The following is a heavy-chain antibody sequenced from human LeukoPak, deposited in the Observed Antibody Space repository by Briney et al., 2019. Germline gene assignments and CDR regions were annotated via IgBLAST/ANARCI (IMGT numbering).Heavy chain of an antibody. CDR3: ARLAPDIVVVPAAV. D-gene: IGHD2-2*01. CDR1: GYTFTGYY. CDR2: INPNSGGT. J-gene: IGHJ4*02. Sequence: ASVKVSCKASGYTFTGYYMHWVRQAPGQGLEWMGWINPNSGGTNYAQKFQGRVTMTRDTSISTAYMELSRLRSDDTAVYYCARLAPDIVVVPAAVWGQGTLVTVSS. V-gene: IGHV1-2*02.